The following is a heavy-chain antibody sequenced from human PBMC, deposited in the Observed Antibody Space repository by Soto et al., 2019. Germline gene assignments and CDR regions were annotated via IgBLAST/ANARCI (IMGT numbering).Heavy chain of an antibody. J-gene: IGHJ6*02. D-gene: IGHD3-10*01. Sequence: QVQLVQSGAEVKEPGDSVRVSCEASGYTFTAYYIHWVRQAPGQGLEWMGWINPKFGDTTYAQDFQGRVSMTRDMSTSTVYKELSRLTSDDTAIYYCARNMDYYYGPGSGNGHGFWGQGTTVTVFS. CDR1: GYTFTAYY. V-gene: IGHV1-2*02. CDR3: ARNMDYYYGPGSGNGHGF. CDR2: INPKFGDT.